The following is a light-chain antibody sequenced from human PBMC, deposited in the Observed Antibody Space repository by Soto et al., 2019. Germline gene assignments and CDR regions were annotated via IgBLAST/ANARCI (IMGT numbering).Light chain of an antibody. CDR1: STDVGGYDY. V-gene: IGLV2-14*01. Sequence: QSVLSQPASVSGSPEQSITISCTGTSTDVGGYDYVSWYQQHPDKAPKLMIYEVTNRPSGVSDRFSGSKSGNTAYLTISGXXXXXXXXXYCSSYTSSSTLVFGGGTKLT. CDR3: SSYTSSSTLV. J-gene: IGLJ2*01. CDR2: EVT.